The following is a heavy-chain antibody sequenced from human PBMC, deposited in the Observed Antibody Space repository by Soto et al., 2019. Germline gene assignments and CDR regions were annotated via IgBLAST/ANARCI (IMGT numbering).Heavy chain of an antibody. D-gene: IGHD3-22*01. V-gene: IGHV3-30-3*01. CDR3: ARSMTVVVGDAFDI. CDR1: GFTFSSYA. CDR2: ISYDGSNK. J-gene: IGHJ3*02. Sequence: GGSLRLSCAASGFTFSSYAMHWVRQAPGKGLEWVAVISYDGSNKYYADSVKDRFTISRDNSKNTLYLQMNSLRAEDTAVYYCARSMTVVVGDAFDIWGQWTMVTVSS.